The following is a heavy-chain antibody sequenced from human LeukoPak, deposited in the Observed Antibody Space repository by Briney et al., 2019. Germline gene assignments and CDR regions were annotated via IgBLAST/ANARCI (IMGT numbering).Heavy chain of an antibody. J-gene: IGHJ4*02. CDR1: GFTFSNYG. CDR2: MSYDGSNK. V-gene: IGHV3-30*03. CDR3: ARGLPVAGGYYFDY. D-gene: IGHD6-19*01. Sequence: GGSLRLSCAASGFTFSNYGMHWVRQAPGKGLEWVAVMSYDGSNKYYADSVKGRFTISRDNSKNTLYLQMNSLRAEDTAVYYCARGLPVAGGYYFDYWGQGTLVTVSS.